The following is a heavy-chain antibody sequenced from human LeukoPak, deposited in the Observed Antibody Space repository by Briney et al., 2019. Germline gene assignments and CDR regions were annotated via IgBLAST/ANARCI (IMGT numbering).Heavy chain of an antibody. V-gene: IGHV3-23*01. Sequence: PGGSLRLSSGPSGFTFNSFSMSWVRQATGKGLESVSAIGGRGDNTWYADSVKGRFTISRDNSKNTLYLQMNSLRAEDTAMYYCAKDLWASETVVGTSRLADYWGQGTLVTVSS. CDR1: GFTFNSFS. D-gene: IGHD6-19*01. CDR2: IGGRGDNT. CDR3: AKDLWASETVVGTSRLADY. J-gene: IGHJ4*02.